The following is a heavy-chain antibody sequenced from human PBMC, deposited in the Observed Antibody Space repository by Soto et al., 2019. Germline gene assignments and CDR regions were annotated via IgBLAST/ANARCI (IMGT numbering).Heavy chain of an antibody. J-gene: IGHJ5*02. Sequence: GGSLRLSCAASGFTFSSYAMSWVRQAPGKGLEWVSAISGSGGSTYYADSVKGRFTISRDNSKNTLYLQMNSLRAEDTAVYYCAKTSIRFLEWLLPLEFDPWGQGTLVTVSS. CDR1: GFTFSSYA. V-gene: IGHV3-23*01. CDR3: AKTSIRFLEWLLPLEFDP. CDR2: ISGSGGST. D-gene: IGHD3-3*01.